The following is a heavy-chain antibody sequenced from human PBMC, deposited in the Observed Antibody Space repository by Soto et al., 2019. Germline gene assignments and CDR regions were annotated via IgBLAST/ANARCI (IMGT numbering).Heavy chain of an antibody. CDR1: GFTFSTYE. J-gene: IGHJ6*02. CDR2: ITGSSSAI. CDR3: ASVYTEVNPATIPTYYSIDF. Sequence: EVELVESGGGLVQPGGALRLSCTASGFTFSTYEMNWVRQAPGKGLDWVAYITGSSSAIYFADSVKGRFSISRDNAKNELSLEMNSLTAEDTAYYYCASVYTEVNPATIPTYYSIDFWGPGTRVTVSS. D-gene: IGHD1-1*01. V-gene: IGHV3-48*03.